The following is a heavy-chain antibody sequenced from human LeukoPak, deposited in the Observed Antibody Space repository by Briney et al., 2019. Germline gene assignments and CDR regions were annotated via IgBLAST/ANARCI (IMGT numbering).Heavy chain of an antibody. J-gene: IGHJ4*02. D-gene: IGHD6-19*01. V-gene: IGHV4-59*08. CDR1: GVSMTNDR. CDR3: ASTIAVAGVDY. CDR2: MSDSGQT. Sequence: SETLSLTCSVSGVSMTNDRWTWIRQAPGKGLEWIGYMSDSGQTNYNPSLRSRATVSVDTSKNQFSLKLSSVTAADTAVYYCASTIAVAGVDYWGQGTLVTVSS.